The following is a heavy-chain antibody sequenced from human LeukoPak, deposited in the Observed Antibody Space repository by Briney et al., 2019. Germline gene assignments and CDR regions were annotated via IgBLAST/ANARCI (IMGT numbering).Heavy chain of an antibody. CDR2: IKEDGREK. Sequence: GGSLRLSCVGSGFTYTAHWMTWVRQAPGKGLEWVANIKEDGREKYYVDSVKGRFAISRDSAKNSLYLQMNSLRVEDTAVYYCTSGLFDYWGQGTLVTVSS. J-gene: IGHJ4*02. V-gene: IGHV3-7*03. D-gene: IGHD3-22*01. CDR1: GFTYTAHW. CDR3: TSGLFDY.